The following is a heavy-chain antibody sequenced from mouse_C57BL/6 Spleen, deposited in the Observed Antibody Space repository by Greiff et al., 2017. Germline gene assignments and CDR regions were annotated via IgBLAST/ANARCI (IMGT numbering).Heavy chain of an antibody. CDR1: GYAFSSYW. V-gene: IGHV1-80*01. Sequence: QVQLKQSGAELVKPGASVKISCKASGYAFSSYWMNWVKQRPGKGLEWIGQIYPGDGDTNYNGKFKGKATLTVDKSSSTAYMQLSSLTSEDSAVXVCARSSGYYGSSYFDYWGQGTTLTVSS. D-gene: IGHD1-1*01. CDR3: ARSSGYYGSSYFDY. CDR2: IYPGDGDT. J-gene: IGHJ2*01.